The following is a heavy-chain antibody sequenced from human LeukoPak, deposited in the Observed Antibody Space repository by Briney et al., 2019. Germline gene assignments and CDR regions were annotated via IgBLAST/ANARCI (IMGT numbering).Heavy chain of an antibody. CDR3: ARDEYGEYEPN. D-gene: IGHD4-17*01. Sequence: ASVKVSCTASGYTFTSYGMNWVRQAPGQGLEWMGRINTNTGHPTYAQGFTGRFVFSLDTSVSTAYLQISSLKAEDTAVYYCARDEYGEYEPNWGQGTLVTVSS. J-gene: IGHJ4*02. V-gene: IGHV7-4-1*02. CDR2: INTNTGHP. CDR1: GYTFTSYG.